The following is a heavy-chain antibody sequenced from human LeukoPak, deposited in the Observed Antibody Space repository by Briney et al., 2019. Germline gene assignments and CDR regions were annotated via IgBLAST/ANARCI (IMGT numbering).Heavy chain of an antibody. CDR3: ARVVGPNYDSSGYYPYGDAFDI. CDR2: IYNKWTA. CDR1: SGSISSSSYY. V-gene: IGHV4-39*07. J-gene: IGHJ3*02. Sequence: SETLSLTCTVSSGSISSSSYYWGWIRQPPGKGLDWNGGIYNKWTAYYNPFLMSRVTISVDTSKNQFSLKLSSVAAADTAVYCCARVVGPNYDSSGYYPYGDAFDIWGQGTMVTVSS. D-gene: IGHD3-22*01.